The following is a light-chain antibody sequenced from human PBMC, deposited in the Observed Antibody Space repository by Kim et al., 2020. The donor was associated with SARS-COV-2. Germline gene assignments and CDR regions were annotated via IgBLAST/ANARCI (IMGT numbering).Light chain of an antibody. J-gene: IGLJ2*01. Sequence: SYELTQPSSVSMSPGQTARITCSGDVLAKKYARWFQQKPGQAPVLVIYKVSERPSGIPERFSGSSSGTTVTLTISGAQVEDEADYYCYSAADNNVVFGGGTQLTVL. V-gene: IGLV3-27*01. CDR1: VLAKKY. CDR3: YSAADNNVV. CDR2: KVS.